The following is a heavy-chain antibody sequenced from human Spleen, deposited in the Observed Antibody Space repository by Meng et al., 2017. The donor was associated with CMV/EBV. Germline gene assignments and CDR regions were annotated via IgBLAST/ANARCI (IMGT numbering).Heavy chain of an antibody. J-gene: IGHJ6*01. D-gene: IGHD2-2*01. V-gene: IGHV3-11*01. Sequence: GGSLRLSCAASGFTFSDYYMSWIRQAPGEGLEWVSYITISGNTVYYTDSVKGRFTISRDNAKNSLYLQMNSLRAEDTAVYYCARGPRYCTSTRCLRYGMDVWGQGTTVTVSS. CDR2: ITISGNTV. CDR3: ARGPRYCTSTRCLRYGMDV. CDR1: GFTFSDYY.